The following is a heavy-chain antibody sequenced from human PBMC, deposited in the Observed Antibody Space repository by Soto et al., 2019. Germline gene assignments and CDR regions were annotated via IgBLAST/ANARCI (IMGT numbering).Heavy chain of an antibody. J-gene: IGHJ3*02. CDR1: GFSLSTSGVG. V-gene: IGHV2-5*02. D-gene: IGHD3-9*01. CDR2: IYWDDDK. Sequence: QITLKESGPTLVKPTQTLTLTCTFSGFSLSTSGVGVGWIRQPPGKALEWVTLIYWDDDKRYSPSLKSRITITKDTSKSQMFLTMSNMDPVDRGSYYCAPHIPSGYNDALDIWGQGTGVTVSS. CDR3: APHIPSGYNDALDI.